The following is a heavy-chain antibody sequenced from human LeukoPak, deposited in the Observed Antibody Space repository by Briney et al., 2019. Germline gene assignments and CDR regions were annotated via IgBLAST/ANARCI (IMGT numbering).Heavy chain of an antibody. CDR3: AKDLELLRGDY. D-gene: IGHD1-26*01. V-gene: IGHV3-23*01. CDR1: GFTFNNNA. Sequence: GGSLRLSCAASGFTFNNNAMNWVRQAPGKGLEWVSAISGSGGSTYYADSVKGRFTISRDNSKNTLYLQMNSLRAEDTAVYYCAKDLELLRGDYWGQGTLVTVSS. CDR2: ISGSGGST. J-gene: IGHJ4*02.